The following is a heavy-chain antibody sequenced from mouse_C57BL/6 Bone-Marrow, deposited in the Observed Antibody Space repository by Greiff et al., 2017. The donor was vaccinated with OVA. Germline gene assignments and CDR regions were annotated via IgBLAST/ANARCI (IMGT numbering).Heavy chain of an antibody. CDR3: ARSGITTVVAKGYYFDY. D-gene: IGHD1-1*01. J-gene: IGHJ2*01. Sequence: LQESGPELVKPGASVKISCKASGYSFTDYNMNWVKQSNGKSLEWIGVINPNYGTTSYNQKFKGKATLTVDQSSSTAYMQLNSLTSEDSAVYYCARSGITTVVAKGYYFDYWGQGTTLTVSS. V-gene: IGHV1-39*01. CDR1: GYSFTDYN. CDR2: INPNYGTT.